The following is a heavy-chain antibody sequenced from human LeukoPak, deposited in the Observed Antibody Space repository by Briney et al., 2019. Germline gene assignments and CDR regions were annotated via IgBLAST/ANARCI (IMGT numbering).Heavy chain of an antibody. D-gene: IGHD1-7*01. V-gene: IGHV1-18*01. J-gene: IGHJ4*02. CDR1: GYTFINYG. CDR2: ISGNNDNT. Sequence: ASVKVSCKASGYTFINYGISWVRQAPGQGLEWMGWISGNNDNTNYAQKLQGRVTMTTDTSTSTAYMELRSLRSDDTAVYYCARGTTMLDYWGQGTLVTVSS. CDR3: ARGTTMLDY.